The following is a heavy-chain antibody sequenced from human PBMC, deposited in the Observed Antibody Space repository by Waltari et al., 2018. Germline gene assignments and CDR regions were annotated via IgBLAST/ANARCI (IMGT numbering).Heavy chain of an antibody. J-gene: IGHJ5*02. Sequence: QVQLVQSGAEVKKPGASVKVSFKASGSAFTGYYMHWARTAPGQGLAWMGWINPNSGGTNYAQKFQGRVTMTRDTSISTAYMELSRLRSDDTAVYYCARAGLVLAARGADWFDPWGQGTLVTVSS. CDR2: INPNSGGT. CDR3: ARAGLVLAARGADWFDP. CDR1: GSAFTGYY. V-gene: IGHV1-2*02. D-gene: IGHD6-6*01.